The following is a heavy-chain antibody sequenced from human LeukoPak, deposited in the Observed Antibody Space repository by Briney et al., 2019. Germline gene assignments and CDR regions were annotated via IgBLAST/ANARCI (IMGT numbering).Heavy chain of an antibody. D-gene: IGHD3-10*01. CDR1: GDSISSTRW. CDR3: ASRFDGSGSFVY. Sequence: SGTLSLTCAVSGDSISSTRWWSWVRQPPGKGLEWIGEIYHSGSTTYNPSLKSRVTISVDKSKNQSSLRLTSVTAADTAVYYCASRFDGSGSFVYWGQGTLVTVSS. V-gene: IGHV4-4*02. J-gene: IGHJ4*02. CDR2: IYHSGST.